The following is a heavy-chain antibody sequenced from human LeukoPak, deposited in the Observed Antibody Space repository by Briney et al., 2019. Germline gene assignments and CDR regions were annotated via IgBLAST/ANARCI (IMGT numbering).Heavy chain of an antibody. J-gene: IGHJ4*02. CDR1: GFTFSKYW. CDR3: ATKQWLAPPPDS. CDR2: INTDGTVT. V-gene: IGHV3-74*01. D-gene: IGHD6-19*01. Sequence: GGSLRLSCAASGFTFSKYWMLWVRQAPGKGLESVSRINTDGTVTTYADSVKGRFTVSGDNADNTMFLRMNSVRDEDTAVYYCATKQWLAPPPDSWGQGTPVTVSS.